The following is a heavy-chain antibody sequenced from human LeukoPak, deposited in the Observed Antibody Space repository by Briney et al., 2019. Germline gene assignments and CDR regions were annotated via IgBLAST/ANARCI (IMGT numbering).Heavy chain of an antibody. CDR1: GGSFTDYF. J-gene: IGHJ6*02. CDR2: INDYTGNT. V-gene: IGHV4-34*01. D-gene: IGHD3-22*01. CDR3: ARGRIAKIVVVHTFHYGMDV. Sequence: PSETLSLTCDVFGGSFTDYFWTWIRQSPGKGLEWIGEINDYTGNTNYNPSLNSRVSISLEKSKNQFSLELRSVTAADTAVYYCARGRIAKIVVVHTFHYGMDVWGPGTTVTVSS.